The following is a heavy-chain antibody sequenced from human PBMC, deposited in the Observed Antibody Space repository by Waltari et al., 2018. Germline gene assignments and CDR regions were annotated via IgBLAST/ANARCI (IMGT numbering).Heavy chain of an antibody. Sequence: QVQLQESGPGLVKPSETLSLTCAVSGYSISSGYYWCWIRQPPGKGLEWIGSIYHSGSTYYNPSRKSRVTISVDTSKNQFSLKLSSVTAADTAVYYCASSSGYYLRSPKLNWGQGTLVTVSS. CDR2: IYHSGST. J-gene: IGHJ4*02. CDR1: GYSISSGYY. V-gene: IGHV4-38-2*01. CDR3: ASSSGYYLRSPKLN. D-gene: IGHD3-22*01.